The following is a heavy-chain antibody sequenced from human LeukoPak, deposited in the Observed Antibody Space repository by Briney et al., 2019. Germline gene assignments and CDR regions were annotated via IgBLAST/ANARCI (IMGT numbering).Heavy chain of an antibody. D-gene: IGHD3-10*01. V-gene: IGHV3-11*01. CDR2: ISSSGTTI. CDR3: ARVISGTYGLDY. Sequence: GGSLRLSCAASGFIFSDYHMSWIRQAPGKGLEWISYISSSGTTIYHADSVKGRFTISRDNAKDSLYLQMNSLRADDAAIYYCARVISGTYGLDYWGQGTLVTVSS. CDR1: GFIFSDYH. J-gene: IGHJ4*02.